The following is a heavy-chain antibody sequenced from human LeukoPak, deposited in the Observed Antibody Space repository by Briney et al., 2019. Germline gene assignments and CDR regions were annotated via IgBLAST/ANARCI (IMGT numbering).Heavy chain of an antibody. V-gene: IGHV3-21*01. CDR2: ISSSSYI. Sequence: GGSLRLSSPASGFTFRTYMMSCSRQAPGKGLEWVSSISSSSYIYYVDSVKGRFTISRDNAKNSLYLQMNSLRAEDTAVYYCARDQHHNWGSYRYMDYWGQGTLVTVSS. CDR3: ARDQHHNWGSYRYMDY. J-gene: IGHJ4*02. D-gene: IGHD3-16*02. CDR1: GFTFRTYM.